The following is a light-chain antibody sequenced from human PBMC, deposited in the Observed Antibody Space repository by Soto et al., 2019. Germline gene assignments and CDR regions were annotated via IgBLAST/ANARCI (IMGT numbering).Light chain of an antibody. J-gene: IGKJ1*01. Sequence: EIVLTHSPGTLSLSPGKRATLSCRASQSVSNFLAWYQQKPGQAPRLLIYDISSRATGIPDRFSGSVSGTDFTLTISDVQPEDFALYYCHQRQSWPRTFGQGTKVDIK. V-gene: IGKV3-11*01. CDR2: DIS. CDR3: HQRQSWPRT. CDR1: QSVSNF.